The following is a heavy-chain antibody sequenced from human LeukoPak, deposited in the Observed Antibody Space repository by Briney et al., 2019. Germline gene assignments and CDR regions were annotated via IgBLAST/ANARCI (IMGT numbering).Heavy chain of an antibody. CDR1: GGSFRGYY. D-gene: IGHD5-18*01. CDR3: ARRRYSYAGGAFDI. Sequence: SETLSLTCAVYGGSFRGYYWTWIRQPPGKGLEWIGEINHIGTTKYNPSLMRRVTISVDTSRSQFSLKVNSVTAADTALYFCARRRYSYAGGAFDIWGQGTMVTVSS. V-gene: IGHV4-34*01. J-gene: IGHJ3*02. CDR2: INHIGTT.